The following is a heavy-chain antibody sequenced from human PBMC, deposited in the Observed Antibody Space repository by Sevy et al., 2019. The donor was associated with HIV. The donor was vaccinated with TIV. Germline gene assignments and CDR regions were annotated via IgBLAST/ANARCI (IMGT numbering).Heavy chain of an antibody. D-gene: IGHD6-13*01. CDR3: ATHAGIAAAGRVFDY. V-gene: IGHV3-72*01. CDR1: GFTFSDNY. J-gene: IGHJ4*02. Sequence: GSLRLSCAASGFTFSDNYMEWVRQAPGKGLEWVGRIRNKADSYTTEYAASVKGRFTISRDDSKNSLYLLMNSLKTEDTAVYYCATHAGIAAAGRVFDYWGQGTLVTVSS. CDR2: IRNKADSYTT.